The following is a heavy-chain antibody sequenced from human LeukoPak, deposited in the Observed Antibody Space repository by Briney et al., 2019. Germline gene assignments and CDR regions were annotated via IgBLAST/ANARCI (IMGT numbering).Heavy chain of an antibody. D-gene: IGHD1-26*01. CDR2: ISWNSGTI. CDR1: GFTFDDYG. Sequence: SGGSLRLSCAASGFTFDDYGMSWVRQAPGKGLEWVSGISWNSGTIGYADSVKGRFTISRDNAKNSLYLQMNSLRAEDMALYYCAKQQSGSYTDWGQGTLVTVSS. CDR3: AKQQSGSYTD. V-gene: IGHV3-9*03. J-gene: IGHJ4*02.